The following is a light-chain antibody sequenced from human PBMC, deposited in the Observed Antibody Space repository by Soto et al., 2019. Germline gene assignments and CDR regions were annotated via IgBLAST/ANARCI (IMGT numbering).Light chain of an antibody. CDR2: AAS. CDR3: QQSYITPRT. Sequence: DIQMTQSPSSLSASVGDRVTITCRASQSISSYLNWYQQKPGKAPILLIYAASSLQSGVPSRFSGSGSGTDFSLTISSLQPEDFATYYCQQSYITPRTFGGGTKVEIK. V-gene: IGKV1-39*01. CDR1: QSISSY. J-gene: IGKJ4*01.